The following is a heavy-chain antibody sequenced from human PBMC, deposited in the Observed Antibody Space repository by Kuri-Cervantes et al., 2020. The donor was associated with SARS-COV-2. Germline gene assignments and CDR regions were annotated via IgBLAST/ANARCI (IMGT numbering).Heavy chain of an antibody. CDR2: IYHSGST. V-gene: IGHV4-38-2*01. CDR1: GYSISSGYY. D-gene: IGHD2-2*01. CDR3: AGSTYGYCSSTSCSPGGAFDI. Sequence: SETMSLTCAVSGYSISSGYYWGWIRQPPGKGLEWIGSIYHSGSTYYNPSLKSRVTISVDTSKNQFSLKLSSVTAADTAVYYCAGSTYGYCSSTSCSPGGAFDIWGQGTMVTVSS. J-gene: IGHJ3*02.